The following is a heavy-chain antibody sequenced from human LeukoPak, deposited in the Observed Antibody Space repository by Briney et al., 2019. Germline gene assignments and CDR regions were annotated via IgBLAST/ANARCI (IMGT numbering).Heavy chain of an antibody. CDR3: ARSPPYNGFDFHED. D-gene: IGHD5-12*01. CDR2: IIPIFGAT. V-gene: IGHV1-69*13. CDR1: GYTFTASY. Sequence: ASVRVSCKASGYTFTASYIHWVRQAPGQGLEWMGGIIPIFGATNHAQKFQGRVTITADASTNLAYMEMSSLTSEDTAVYYCARSPPYNGFDFHEDWGQGTQVTVSS. J-gene: IGHJ4*02.